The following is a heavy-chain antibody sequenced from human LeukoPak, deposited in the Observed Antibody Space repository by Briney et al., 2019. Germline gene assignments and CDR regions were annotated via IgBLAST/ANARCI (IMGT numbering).Heavy chain of an antibody. CDR2: IWYDGSNK. D-gene: IGHD3-22*01. CDR1: GFTFSSNG. Sequence: EPGGSLRLSCAASGFTFSSNGMHWVRQAPGKGLEWVALIWYDGSNKFYADSVKGRFTISRDNSKNTLYLQMNSLRAEDTAVYYCAFTGRGYYDSIDYWGQGTLVTVSS. CDR3: AFTGRGYYDSIDY. V-gene: IGHV3-33*01. J-gene: IGHJ4*02.